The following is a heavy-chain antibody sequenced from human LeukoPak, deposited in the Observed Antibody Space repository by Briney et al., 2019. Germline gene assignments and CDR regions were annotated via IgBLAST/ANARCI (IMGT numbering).Heavy chain of an antibody. V-gene: IGHV3-30-3*01. D-gene: IGHD3-16*02. CDR2: ISYDGSNK. Sequence: GGSLRLSCAASGLTFSSYAMHWVRQAPGKGLEWVAVISYDGSNKYYADSVKGRFTISRDNSKNTLYLQMNSLRAEDTAVYYCARDRRLSSTYFDYWGQGTLVTVSS. CDR3: ARDRRLSSTYFDY. J-gene: IGHJ4*02. CDR1: GLTFSSYA.